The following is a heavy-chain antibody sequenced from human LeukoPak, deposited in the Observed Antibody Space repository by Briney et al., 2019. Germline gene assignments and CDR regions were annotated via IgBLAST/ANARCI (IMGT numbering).Heavy chain of an antibody. V-gene: IGHV3-30-3*01. CDR3: ARAGHQYDFWSGYPSA. D-gene: IGHD3-3*01. CDR1: GFTFSSYA. J-gene: IGHJ5*02. CDR2: ISYDGSNK. Sequence: GRSLRLSCATSGFTFSSYAMHWVRQAPGKGLEWVAVISYDGSNKYYADSVKGRFTISRDNSKNTLYLQMNSLRAEDTAVYYCARAGHQYDFWSGYPSAWGQGTLVTVSS.